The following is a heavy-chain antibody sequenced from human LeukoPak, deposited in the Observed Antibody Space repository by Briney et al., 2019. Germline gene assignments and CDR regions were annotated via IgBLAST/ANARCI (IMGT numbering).Heavy chain of an antibody. Sequence: ASVKVSCKASGYTFTGYYMHWVRQAPRQGLEWMGWINPNSGGTNYAQKFQGRVTMTRDTSISTAYMELSRLRSDDTAVYYCARVLAVAGTGGMDVWGQGTTVTVSS. CDR2: INPNSGGT. CDR1: GYTFTGYY. V-gene: IGHV1-2*02. J-gene: IGHJ6*02. D-gene: IGHD6-19*01. CDR3: ARVLAVAGTGGMDV.